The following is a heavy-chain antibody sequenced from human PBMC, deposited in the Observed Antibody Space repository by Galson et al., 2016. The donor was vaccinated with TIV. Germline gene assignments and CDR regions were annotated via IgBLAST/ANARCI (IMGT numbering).Heavy chain of an antibody. CDR2: VDPDDGET. Sequence: VKVSCKVSGFTFTDYYMHWVQLAPGKGLEWVGLVDPDDGETIYAEKFQGRVTITADTSVDTAYMELTGLRIEDTAVYYCATIEGGYWDPTNCPDYWGPGTLRTVSS. CDR1: GFTFTDYY. CDR3: ATIEGGYWDPTNCPDY. V-gene: IGHV1-69-2*01. J-gene: IGHJ4*02. D-gene: IGHD2-2*03.